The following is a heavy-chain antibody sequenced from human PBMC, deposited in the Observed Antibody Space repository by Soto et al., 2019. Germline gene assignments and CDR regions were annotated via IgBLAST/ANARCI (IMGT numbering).Heavy chain of an antibody. J-gene: IGHJ4*02. CDR2: IVVGSGNT. CDR1: GFTFTSSA. V-gene: IGHV1-58*02. CDR3: AAVLDGRYYFDY. Sequence: ASVKVSCKASGFTFTSSAMQWVRQARGQRLEWIGWIVVGSGNTNYAQKFQERVTITRDMSTSTAYMELSSLRSEDTAVYYCAAVLDGRYYFDYWGQGTLVTVSS.